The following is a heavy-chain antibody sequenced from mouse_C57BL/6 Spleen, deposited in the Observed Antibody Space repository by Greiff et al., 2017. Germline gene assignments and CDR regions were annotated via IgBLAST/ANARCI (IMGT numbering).Heavy chain of an antibody. D-gene: IGHD1-1*01. CDR2: IDPSDSET. Sequence: QVQLQQPGAELVRPGSSVKLSCKASGYTFTSYWMHWVKQRPIQSLEWIGNIDPSDSETHYNQKFKDKATLTVDKSSSTAYMQLSSLTSEDSAVYYCARKGYGSSYAWFAYWGQGTLVTVSA. CDR1: GYTFTSYW. V-gene: IGHV1-52*01. J-gene: IGHJ3*01. CDR3: ARKGYGSSYAWFAY.